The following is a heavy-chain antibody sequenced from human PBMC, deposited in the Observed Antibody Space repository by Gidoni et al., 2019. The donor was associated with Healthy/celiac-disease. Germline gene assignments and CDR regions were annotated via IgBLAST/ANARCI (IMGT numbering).Heavy chain of an antibody. CDR1: GFTFSSYG. J-gene: IGHJ3*02. CDR2: ISYDGSNK. V-gene: IGHV3-30*18. D-gene: IGHD3-10*01. CDR3: AKDALRRVRGVHAFDI. Sequence: QVQLVESGGGVVQPGRSLRISCAASGFTFSSYGMHWVRQAPGKGLEWVAVISYDGSNKYSADSVKGRFTISRDNSKNTLYLQMNSLRAEYTAVYYCAKDALRRVRGVHAFDIWGQGTMVTVSS.